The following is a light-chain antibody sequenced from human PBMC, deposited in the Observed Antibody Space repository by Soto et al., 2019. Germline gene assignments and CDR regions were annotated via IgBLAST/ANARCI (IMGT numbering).Light chain of an antibody. CDR1: QSISSY. J-gene: IGKJ1*01. CDR3: QQYDVHPKT. V-gene: IGKV1-39*01. Sequence: DIQMNHSPSSLSASVGDRVTITCLASQSISSYLNWYQQTPGKAPKVLISDASRLETGVPSRFSGSGYGTDFTLTITSLQTDDFGTYHCQQYDVHPKTFGQGTKVDIK. CDR2: DAS.